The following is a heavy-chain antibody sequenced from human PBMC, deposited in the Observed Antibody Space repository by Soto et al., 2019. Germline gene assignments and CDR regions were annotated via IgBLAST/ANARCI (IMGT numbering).Heavy chain of an antibody. CDR3: AKDIGRYCISTSCFNYYYYGMDV. V-gene: IGHV3-43*01. CDR1: GFTFDDYT. D-gene: IGHD2-2*01. CDR2: ISWDGGST. J-gene: IGHJ6*02. Sequence: GGSLRLSCAASGFTFDDYTMHWVRQAPGKGLEWVSLISWDGGSTYYADSVKGRFTISRDNSKNSLYLQMNSLRTEDTALYYCAKDIGRYCISTSCFNYYYYGMDVWGQGTTVTVSS.